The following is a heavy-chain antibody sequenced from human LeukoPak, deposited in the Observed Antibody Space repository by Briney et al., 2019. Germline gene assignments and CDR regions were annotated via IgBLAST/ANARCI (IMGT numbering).Heavy chain of an antibody. V-gene: IGHV3-23*01. CDR2: IKPSDGST. CDR1: GFTFSSYA. D-gene: IGHD6-19*01. CDR3: AKLTSGWFEDF. Sequence: TGGSLRLSCAASGFTFSSYAMSWIRQVPGKGLEWVSAIKPSDGSTFYADSVKGRFTISRDSSKNTLYLQMNSLRAEDTAVYYCAKLTSGWFEDFWGQGTLVTVSS. J-gene: IGHJ4*02.